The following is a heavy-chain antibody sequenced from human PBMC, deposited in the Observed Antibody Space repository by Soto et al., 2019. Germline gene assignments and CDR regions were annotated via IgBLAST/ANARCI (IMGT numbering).Heavy chain of an antibody. CDR3: ARDLFPYYYDSSGYYRPVYYGMDV. D-gene: IGHD3-22*01. J-gene: IGHJ6*02. Sequence: PGGSLRLSCAASGFTFSSYGMHWVRQAPGKGLEWVSYISSSSSTIYYADSVKGRFTISRDNAKNSLYLQMNSLRDEDTAVYYCARDLFPYYYDSSGYYRPVYYGMDVWGQGTTVTVSS. CDR1: GFTFSSYG. V-gene: IGHV3-48*02. CDR2: ISSSSSTI.